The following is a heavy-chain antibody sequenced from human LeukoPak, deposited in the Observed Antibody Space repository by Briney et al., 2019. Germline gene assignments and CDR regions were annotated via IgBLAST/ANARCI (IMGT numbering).Heavy chain of an antibody. CDR2: IYYSGST. J-gene: IGHJ4*02. CDR1: GGSIRSNYY. CDR3: ARDHGEEGGYHFDY. V-gene: IGHV4-39*07. Sequence: SETLSLTCTVSGGSIRSNYYWGWIRQPPGKGLEWIGSIYYSGSTNYNPSLKSRVTISVDKSKNQFSLKLSSVTAADTAVYYCARDHGEEGGYHFDYWGQGTLVTVSS. D-gene: IGHD3-10*01.